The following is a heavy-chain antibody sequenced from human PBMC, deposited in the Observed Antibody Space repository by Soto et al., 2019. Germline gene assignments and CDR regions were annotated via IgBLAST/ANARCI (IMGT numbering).Heavy chain of an antibody. CDR1: GFPFSRHA. V-gene: IGHV3-23*01. CDR3: AKDKDPTYYYDSSGPFDY. CDR2: LSDSGGSI. J-gene: IGHJ4*02. D-gene: IGHD3-22*01. Sequence: GGTLRLSCTASGFPFSRHAMTWVRQAPEKGLEWVSGLSDSGGSIYYADSVKGRFTISRDNSMNTLYLQMNSLRAEDTAVYYCAKDKDPTYYYDSSGPFDYWGQGTLVTVSS.